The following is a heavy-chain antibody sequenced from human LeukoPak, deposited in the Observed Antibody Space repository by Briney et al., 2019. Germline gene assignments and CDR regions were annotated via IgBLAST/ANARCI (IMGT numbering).Heavy chain of an antibody. D-gene: IGHD3-10*02. CDR2: ISSSSSYI. CDR3: AELGITMIGGV. J-gene: IGHJ6*04. Sequence: GGSLRLSCVASGFTFSSYSMNWVRQAPGKGLEWVSSISSSSSYIYYADSVRGRFTISRDNAKNSLYLQMNSLRAEDTAVYYCAELGITMIGGVWGKGTTVTISS. V-gene: IGHV3-21*01. CDR1: GFTFSSYS.